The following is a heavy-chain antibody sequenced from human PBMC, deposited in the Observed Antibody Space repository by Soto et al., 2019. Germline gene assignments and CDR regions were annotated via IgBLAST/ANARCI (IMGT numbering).Heavy chain of an antibody. V-gene: IGHV4-59*01. CDR3: ARGPRRGYNWFDP. Sequence: RSLTCTVSGGSISSYYWSWIRQPPGKGLEWIGYIYYSGSTNYNPSLKSRVTISVDTSKNQFSLKLNSVTAADTAVYYCARGPRRGYNWFDPWGQGTLVTVSS. CDR2: IYYSGST. J-gene: IGHJ5*02. CDR1: GGSISSYY.